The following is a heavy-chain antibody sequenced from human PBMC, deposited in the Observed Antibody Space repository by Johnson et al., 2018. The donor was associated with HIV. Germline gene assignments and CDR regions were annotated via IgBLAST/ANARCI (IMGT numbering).Heavy chain of an antibody. Sequence: EVQLVESGGGLVQPGRSLRLSCAASGFTFDDYAMHWVRQAPGKGLEWVSGVTGTGGDTYYAESVKGRLPSSRDHYKNTLYLQMNKLRAEDTAVYFWSSQVRGLRLGVDAFDIWGQGTMVTVSS. D-gene: IGHD3-16*01. J-gene: IGHJ3*02. V-gene: IGHV3-23*04. CDR1: GFTFDDYA. CDR2: VTGTGGDT. CDR3: SSQVRGLRLGVDAFDI.